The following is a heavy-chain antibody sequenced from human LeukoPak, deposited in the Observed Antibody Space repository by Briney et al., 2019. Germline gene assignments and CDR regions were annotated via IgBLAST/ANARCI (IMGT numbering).Heavy chain of an antibody. CDR2: IIPIFGTA. Sequence: ASVKVSCKASGGTFSSYAISWVRQAPGQGLEWMGGIIPIFGTANYAQKFQGRVTITTDESTSTAYMELSSLRSEDTAVYYCASPDRGYSYVLDYWGQGTLVTVSS. CDR3: ASPDRGYSYVLDY. D-gene: IGHD5-18*01. V-gene: IGHV1-69*05. J-gene: IGHJ4*02. CDR1: GGTFSSYA.